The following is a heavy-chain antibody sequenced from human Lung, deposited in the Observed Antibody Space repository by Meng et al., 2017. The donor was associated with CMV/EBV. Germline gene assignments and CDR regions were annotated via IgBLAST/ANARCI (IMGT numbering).Heavy chain of an antibody. Sequence: QVQLVQSGGEVNRPGASVKVSCKTSGYTFKRYAITWVRQAPGQGLEWMGWINPYNGNTDHAQNLQARLTMTTDTSTSTVYMELGSLRSDDTAVYYCARGRVSYSSSSSLNYWGQGTLVTVSS. CDR3: ARGRVSYSSSSSLNY. V-gene: IGHV1-18*01. D-gene: IGHD6-6*01. J-gene: IGHJ4*02. CDR2: INPYNGNT. CDR1: GYTFKRYA.